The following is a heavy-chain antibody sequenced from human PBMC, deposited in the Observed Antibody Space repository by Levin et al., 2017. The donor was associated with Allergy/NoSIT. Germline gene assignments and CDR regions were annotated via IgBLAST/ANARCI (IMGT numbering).Heavy chain of an antibody. CDR3: ARGSEVFDY. CDR2: IYPGDSDS. CDR1: GHNFVNFW. Sequence: GESLKISCKASGHNFVNFWIAWVRQMPGKGLEWMGSIYPGDSDSRFSPSFQGQVTISVDTSIDTAYLQWNNLKASDTAMYYCARGSEVFDYWGQGTLVTVSS. V-gene: IGHV5-51*01. J-gene: IGHJ4*02.